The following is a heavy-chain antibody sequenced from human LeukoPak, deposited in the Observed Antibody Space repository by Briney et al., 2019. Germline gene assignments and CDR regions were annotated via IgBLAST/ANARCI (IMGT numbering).Heavy chain of an antibody. J-gene: IGHJ4*02. D-gene: IGHD5-18*01. Sequence: SETLSLTCTVSGGSISSYYWSRIRQPPGKGLEWIGYIYYSGSTNYNPSLKSRVTISVDTSKNQFSLKLSSVTAADTAVYYCARADTAMVIDYWGQGTLVTISS. CDR2: IYYSGST. CDR3: ARADTAMVIDY. V-gene: IGHV4-59*01. CDR1: GGSISSYY.